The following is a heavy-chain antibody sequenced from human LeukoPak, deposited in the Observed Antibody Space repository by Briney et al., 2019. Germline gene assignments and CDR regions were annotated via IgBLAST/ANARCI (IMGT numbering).Heavy chain of an antibody. D-gene: IGHD3-16*02. CDR3: ARVTYDYVLGSYRYGTDYYYYYMDV. CDR1: GYTFTGYY. CDR2: INPNSGGT. J-gene: IGHJ6*03. Sequence: ASVKVSCKASGYTFTGYYMHWVRQAPGQGLEWMGWINPNSGGTNYAQKFQGRVTMTRDTSISTAYMELSRLRSDDTAVYYCARVTYDYVLGSYRYGTDYYYYYMDVWGKGTTVTVSS. V-gene: IGHV1-2*02.